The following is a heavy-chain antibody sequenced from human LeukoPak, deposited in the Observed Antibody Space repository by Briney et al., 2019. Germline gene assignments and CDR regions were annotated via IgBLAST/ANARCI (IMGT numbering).Heavy chain of an antibody. J-gene: IGHJ4*02. V-gene: IGHV4-59*01. Sequence: PSETLSLTCTVSGGSISSYYWSWIRQPAGKGLEWIGYIYSSGSTNYNPSLKGRVTISVDTSKNQFSLKLSSVTAADTAVYYCVRDHYYNSSGYTFGYWGQGTLVTVSS. D-gene: IGHD3-22*01. CDR2: IYSSGST. CDR1: GGSISSYY. CDR3: VRDHYYNSSGYTFGY.